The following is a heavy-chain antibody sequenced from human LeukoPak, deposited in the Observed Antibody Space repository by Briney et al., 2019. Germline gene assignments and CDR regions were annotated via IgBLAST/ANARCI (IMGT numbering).Heavy chain of an antibody. CDR2: ISYDGSSK. CDR1: GFTFSSYG. J-gene: IGHJ4*02. D-gene: IGHD3-10*01. V-gene: IGHV3-30*18. Sequence: GRSLRLSCAASGFTFSSYGMHWVRQAPGKGLEWVAVISYDGSSKYYADSVKGRFTISRDNSKNTLYLQMNSLRAEDTAVYYCAKGSWTVDYWGQGTLVTVSS. CDR3: AKGSWTVDY.